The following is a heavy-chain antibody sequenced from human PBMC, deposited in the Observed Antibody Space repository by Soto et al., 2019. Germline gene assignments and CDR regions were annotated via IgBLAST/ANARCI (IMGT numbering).Heavy chain of an antibody. CDR2: IIPIFGTA. CDR3: ARDWANYYDSSGYYPGGSVGAFDI. Sequence: SVKVSCKASGGTFSSYAISWVRQAPGQGLEWMGGIIPIFGTANYAQKFQGRVTITADESTSTAYMELSSLRSEDTAVYYCARDWANYYDSSGYYPGGSVGAFDIWGQGTMVTVSS. J-gene: IGHJ3*02. D-gene: IGHD3-22*01. CDR1: GGTFSSYA. V-gene: IGHV1-69*13.